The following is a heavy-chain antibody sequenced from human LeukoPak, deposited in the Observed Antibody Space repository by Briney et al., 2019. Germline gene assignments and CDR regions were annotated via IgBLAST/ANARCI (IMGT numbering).Heavy chain of an antibody. J-gene: IGHJ5*01. CDR2: ISGRGTST. CDR1: RFPFRSYA. CDR3: AIVGATDYYGSVSHFDF. V-gene: IGHV3-23*01. D-gene: IGHD3-10*01. Sequence: GGSLRLSCAASRFPFRSYAMSWVRQAPGKGLEWVSAISGRGTSTYYADSVKGRFTISRDNSKNTLYLQMNSPTAEDTAVYYFAIVGATDYYGSVSHFDFWGQGTLVTVSS.